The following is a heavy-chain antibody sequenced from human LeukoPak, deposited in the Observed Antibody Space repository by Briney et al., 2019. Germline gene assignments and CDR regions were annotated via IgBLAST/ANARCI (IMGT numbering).Heavy chain of an antibody. J-gene: IGHJ3*02. CDR2: IKQDGSEK. V-gene: IGHV3-7*01. CDR1: GFTFRSYG. D-gene: IGHD6-13*01. Sequence: GGSLRLSCTASGFTFRSYGMHWVRQAPGKGLEWVANIKQDGSEKYYVDSVKGRFTISRDNAKNSLYLQMNSLRAEDTAVYYCARGSGYDAFDIWGQGTMVTVSS. CDR3: ARGSGYDAFDI.